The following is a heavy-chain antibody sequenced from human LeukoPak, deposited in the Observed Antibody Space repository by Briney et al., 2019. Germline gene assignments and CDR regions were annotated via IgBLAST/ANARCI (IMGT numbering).Heavy chain of an antibody. V-gene: IGHV3-7*03. D-gene: IGHD3-22*01. CDR2: IKLDGSEK. CDR1: GFTFGKYW. Sequence: PGGSLRLSCVASGFTFGKYWMSWVRQAPGKGLVWVANIKLDGSEKNYVDSVKGRFTISRDNTKNSLYLQMNSLRAEDTAVYYCATPLDYYDSSGYHQGGDWGQGTLVTVSS. CDR3: ATPLDYYDSSGYHQGGD. J-gene: IGHJ4*02.